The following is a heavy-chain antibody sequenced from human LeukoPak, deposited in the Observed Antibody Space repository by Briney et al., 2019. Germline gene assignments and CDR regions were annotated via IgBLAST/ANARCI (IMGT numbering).Heavy chain of an antibody. CDR1: GYTFSRYA. Sequence: ASVKVSCKASGYTFSRYAIHWVRQAPGQGLEWMAWINTNTGNPTHAQGFTGRFVFSSDTSVNTAYLQISSLKAEDTAVYFCARDIPNWATDVWGQGTTVTVSS. J-gene: IGHJ6*02. CDR3: ARDIPNWATDV. D-gene: IGHD5-24*01. V-gene: IGHV7-4-1*02. CDR2: INTNTGNP.